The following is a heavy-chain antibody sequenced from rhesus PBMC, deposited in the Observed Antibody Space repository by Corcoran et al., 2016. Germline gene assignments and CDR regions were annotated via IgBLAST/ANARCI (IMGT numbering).Heavy chain of an antibody. CDR3: VRGEAGTGSFDY. CDR2: SYGSGSST. CDR1: GGSISSSY. V-gene: IGHV4-169*01. Sequence: QLQLQESGPGLVKPSETLSVTGAVSGGSISSSYWSWIRQAPGKGLEWIGYSYGSGSSTNYNPSLKSRVTLSVATSKNQFSLKLSSVTAADTAVYYCVRGEAGTGSFDYWGQGVLVTVSS. D-gene: IGHD1-20*01. J-gene: IGHJ4*01.